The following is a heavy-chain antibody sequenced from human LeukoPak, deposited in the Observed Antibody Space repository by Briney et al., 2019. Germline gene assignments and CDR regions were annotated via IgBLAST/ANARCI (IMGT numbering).Heavy chain of an antibody. Sequence: ASVKVSCKVSGYTLTELSMHWVRQAPGKGLEWMGGFDPEDGETIYAQKFQGRVTMTEDTSTDTAYMELSSLRFEDTAVYYCATGPDYYDSSGSGVYWGQGTLVTVSS. D-gene: IGHD3-22*01. CDR3: ATGPDYYDSSGSGVY. J-gene: IGHJ4*02. CDR1: GYTLTELS. CDR2: FDPEDGET. V-gene: IGHV1-24*01.